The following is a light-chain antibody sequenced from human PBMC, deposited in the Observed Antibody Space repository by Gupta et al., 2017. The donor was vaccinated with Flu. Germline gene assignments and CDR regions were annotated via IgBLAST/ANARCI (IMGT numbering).Light chain of an antibody. Sequence: ITMSSMGTRRHVVGYKCVSWYQQHPDKAPELMMYGDRDRPSGVPKRFSGSKSGNTASLTISGVEAGDEADYYCQLYNSSSHPYVFGLGTKFTVL. CDR3: QLYNSSSHPYV. J-gene: IGLJ1*01. CDR2: GDR. V-gene: IGLV2-14*04. CDR1: RRHVVGYKC.